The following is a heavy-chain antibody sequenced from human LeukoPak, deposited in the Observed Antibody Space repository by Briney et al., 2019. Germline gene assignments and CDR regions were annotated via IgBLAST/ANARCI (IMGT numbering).Heavy chain of an antibody. Sequence: HGASVKVSCKASGYTFTGYCMHWVRQAPGQGLEWMGWISAYNGNTNYAQKLQGRVTMTTDTSTSTAYMELRSLRSDDTAVYYCIAAAGPPEDAFDIWGQGTMVTVSS. V-gene: IGHV1-18*04. CDR1: GYTFTGYC. D-gene: IGHD6-13*01. CDR2: ISAYNGNT. CDR3: IAAAGPPEDAFDI. J-gene: IGHJ3*02.